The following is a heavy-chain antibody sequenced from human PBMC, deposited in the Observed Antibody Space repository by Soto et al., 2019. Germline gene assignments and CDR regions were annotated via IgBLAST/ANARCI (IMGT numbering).Heavy chain of an antibody. V-gene: IGHV1-3*01. Sequence: ASVKVSCKASGYTFTSYGISWVRQAPGQGLVWMGWINAGNGNTKYSQKFQGRVTITRDTSASTAYMELSSLRSEDTAVYYCARGAPYFCSSTSCYVTFDYWGQGTLVTVSS. CDR2: INAGNGNT. CDR1: GYTFTSYG. J-gene: IGHJ4*02. D-gene: IGHD2-2*01. CDR3: ARGAPYFCSSTSCYVTFDY.